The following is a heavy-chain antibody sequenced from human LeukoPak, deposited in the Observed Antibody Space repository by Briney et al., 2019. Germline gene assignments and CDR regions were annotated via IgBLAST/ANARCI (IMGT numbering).Heavy chain of an antibody. CDR2: MNRDGSQK. CDR1: GFTFSNYW. J-gene: IGHJ6*02. Sequence: PGGSLRLSCAASGFTFSNYWMSWVRQAPGKGLEWVANMNRDGSQKYYVDSVKGRSTISRDNSKNSLYLQMNSLRAEDTAVYYCATGSSGRGGMDVWGQGTTVTVSS. D-gene: IGHD3-22*01. V-gene: IGHV3-7*05. CDR3: ATGSSGRGGMDV.